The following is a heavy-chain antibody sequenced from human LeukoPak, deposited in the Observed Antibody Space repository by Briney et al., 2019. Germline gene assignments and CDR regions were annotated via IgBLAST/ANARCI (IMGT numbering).Heavy chain of an antibody. D-gene: IGHD2-15*01. J-gene: IGHJ4*02. CDR1: GYSISSGYY. Sequence: SETLSLTCTVSGYSISSGYYWGWIRQPPGKGLEWIGSIYHSGSTYYNPSLKSRVTISVDTSKNQFSLKLSSVTAADTAVYYCARGVVVVAATIDYWGQGTLVTVSS. CDR3: ARGVVVVAATIDY. V-gene: IGHV4-38-2*02. CDR2: IYHSGST.